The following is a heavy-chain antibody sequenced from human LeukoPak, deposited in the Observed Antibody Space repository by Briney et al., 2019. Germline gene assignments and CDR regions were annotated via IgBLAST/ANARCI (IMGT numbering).Heavy chain of an antibody. V-gene: IGHV1-3*01. CDR1: GYTFTGYY. D-gene: IGHD3-10*01. CDR2: INACNGNT. CDR3: ARVRRYYGSGSRMNYSSYSGMDV. Sequence: SVKVSCKASGYTFTGYYIHWVRQAPGQGLEWMGWINACNGNTKYSQKFQGRVAITRDTTASTAYLELSRLRSDATAVYYCARVRRYYGSGSRMNYSSYSGMDVWGQGTTVTVPS. J-gene: IGHJ6*02.